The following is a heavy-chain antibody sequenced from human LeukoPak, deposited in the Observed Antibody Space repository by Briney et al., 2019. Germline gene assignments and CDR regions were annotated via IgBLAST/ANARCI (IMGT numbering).Heavy chain of an antibody. D-gene: IGHD3-10*01. V-gene: IGHV1-2*02. CDR3: ARDGSGSTGYNWFDP. CDR1: RYTFTGYY. Sequence: ASVKVSCKASRYTFTGYYMHWVRQAPGQGLEWMGWINPNSGGTNYAQKFQGRVTMTRDTPISTAYMELSRLRSDDTAVYYCARDGSGSTGYNWFDPWGQGTLGTVS. CDR2: INPNSGGT. J-gene: IGHJ5*02.